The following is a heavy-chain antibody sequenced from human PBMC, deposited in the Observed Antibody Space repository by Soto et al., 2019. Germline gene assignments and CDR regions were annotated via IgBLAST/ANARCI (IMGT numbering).Heavy chain of an antibody. Sequence: QVQPQESGPGLVKPSGILSLTCAVSGGSISSSYWWSWVRQPPGKGLEWIGEIYHSGSTNYNPSLKRRVTISVDKSKNQFSLKLSSVTAADTAVYSCARVSGSYYYGMDVWGQGTTVTVSS. V-gene: IGHV4-4*02. J-gene: IGHJ6*02. CDR2: IYHSGST. CDR1: GGSISSSYW. D-gene: IGHD3-10*01. CDR3: ARVSGSYYYGMDV.